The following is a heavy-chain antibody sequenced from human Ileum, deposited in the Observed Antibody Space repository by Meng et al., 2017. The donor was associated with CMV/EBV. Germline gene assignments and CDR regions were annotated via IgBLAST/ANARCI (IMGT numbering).Heavy chain of an antibody. CDR2: ISYDRSNK. D-gene: IGHD3-16*01. J-gene: IGHJ4*02. CDR3: ARDLGATEDCFDS. CDR1: GFTFSSYR. V-gene: IGHV3-30-3*01. Sequence: GGSLRLSCAASGFTFSSYRMHWVRQAPGKGLEWVAVISYDRSNKYYADSVKGRFTISRDNSKNTLYLQMNSLRAEDTAVYYCARDLGATEDCFDSWGQGTLVTVSS.